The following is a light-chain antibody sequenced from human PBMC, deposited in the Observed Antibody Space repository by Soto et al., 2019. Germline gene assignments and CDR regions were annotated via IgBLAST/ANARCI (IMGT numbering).Light chain of an antibody. Sequence: QSALTQPASVSGSPGQSITISCTGSTSDIEAYDLVSWYQQHPGKAPSLIIYEVNKRPSGVSNRFSGSKSGDTASLTISGLQADDEADYYCCSYARASNYVFGTGTKATVL. V-gene: IGLV2-23*02. CDR1: TSDIEAYDL. CDR3: CSYARASNYV. CDR2: EVN. J-gene: IGLJ1*01.